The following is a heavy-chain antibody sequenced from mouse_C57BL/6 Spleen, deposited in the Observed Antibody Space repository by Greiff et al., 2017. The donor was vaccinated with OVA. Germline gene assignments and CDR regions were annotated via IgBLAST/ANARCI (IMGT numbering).Heavy chain of an antibody. Sequence: VKLMESGAELVRPGASVKLSCKASGYTFTDYYINWVKQRPGQGLEWIARIYPGSGNTYYNEKFKGKATLTAEKSSSTAYMQLSSLTSEDSAVYFCAREDFYYGSSSYYFDYWGQGTTLTVSS. CDR3: AREDFYYGSSSYYFDY. V-gene: IGHV1-76*01. CDR2: IYPGSGNT. J-gene: IGHJ2*01. D-gene: IGHD1-1*01. CDR1: GYTFTDYY.